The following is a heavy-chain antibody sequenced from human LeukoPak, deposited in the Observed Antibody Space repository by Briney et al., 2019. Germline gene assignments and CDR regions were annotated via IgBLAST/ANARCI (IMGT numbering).Heavy chain of an antibody. V-gene: IGHV4-38-2*02. D-gene: IGHD3-10*01. CDR3: AEGSMVSDY. Sequence: SETLSLTCTVSGGPVTDYYWGWIRQPPGKGLQWIGSVYHSGNTYYNPSLKSRVSILVDTSQNQFSLKLSSVTAADTAVYYCAEGSMVSDYWGQGTLVTVSS. J-gene: IGHJ4*02. CDR2: VYHSGNT. CDR1: GGPVTDYY.